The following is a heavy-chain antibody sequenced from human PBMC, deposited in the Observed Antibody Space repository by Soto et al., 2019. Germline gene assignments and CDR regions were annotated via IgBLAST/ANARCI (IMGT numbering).Heavy chain of an antibody. CDR2: INSDGSTT. J-gene: IGHJ6*02. D-gene: IGHD1-7*01. V-gene: IGHV3-74*01. CDR3: AGWSTTFRGIDV. CDR1: GFSFRNYW. Sequence: GGSLRLSCAASGFSFRNYWMYWVRQAPGKGLEWVSSINSDGSTTNYADSVKGRFTISRDNSKNTLYLQMDSLRAGDTAVYYCAGWSTTFRGIDVWGQGTTVTVSS.